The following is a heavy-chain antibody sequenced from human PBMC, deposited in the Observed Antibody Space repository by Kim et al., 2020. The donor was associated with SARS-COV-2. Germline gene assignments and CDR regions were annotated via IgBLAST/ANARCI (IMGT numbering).Heavy chain of an antibody. Sequence: GGSLRLSCAASGFTFSNAWMSWVRQAPGKGLEWVGRIKSKTDGGTTDYAAPVKGRFTISRDDSKNTLYLQMNSLKTEDTAVYYCTTDLLHCSGGSCYASDAFDIWGQGTMVTVSS. J-gene: IGHJ3*02. CDR3: TTDLLHCSGGSCYASDAFDI. V-gene: IGHV3-15*01. CDR1: GFTFSNAW. CDR2: IKSKTDGGTT. D-gene: IGHD2-15*01.